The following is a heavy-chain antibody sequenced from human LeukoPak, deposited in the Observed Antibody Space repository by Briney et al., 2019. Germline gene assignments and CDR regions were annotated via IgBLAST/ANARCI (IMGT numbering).Heavy chain of an antibody. V-gene: IGHV4-31*03. D-gene: IGHD5-24*01. J-gene: IGHJ5*02. CDR1: GGSISSGGYY. Sequence: SETLSLTCTVSGGSISSGGYYWRWIRQHPGKGLEWIGYIYYSGSTYYNPSLKSRVTISVDTSKNQFSLKLSSVTAADTAVYYCARGRLVMATPWGNWFDPWGQGTLVTVSS. CDR2: IYYSGST. CDR3: ARGRLVMATPWGNWFDP.